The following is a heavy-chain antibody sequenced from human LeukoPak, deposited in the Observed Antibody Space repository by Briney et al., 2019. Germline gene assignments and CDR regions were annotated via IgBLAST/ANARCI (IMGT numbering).Heavy chain of an antibody. J-gene: IGHJ4*02. CDR1: GGSFSGYY. D-gene: IGHD6-13*01. V-gene: IGHV3-7*01. Sequence: ETLSLTCAVYGGSFSGYYWSWVRQAPGKGLEWVANIKQDGSEKYYVDSVKGRFTISRDNAKNSLYLQMNSLRAEDTAVYYCARGGGSSWSPFDYWGQGTLVTVSS. CDR2: IKQDGSEK. CDR3: ARGGGSSWSPFDY.